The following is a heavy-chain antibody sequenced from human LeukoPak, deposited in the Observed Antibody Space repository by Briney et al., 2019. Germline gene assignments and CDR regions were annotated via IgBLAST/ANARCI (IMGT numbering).Heavy chain of an antibody. D-gene: IGHD3-22*01. CDR2: ISSSGRTF. Sequence: GGSLRLSCAASGFTFSSYEMNWVRQAPGKGLEWLSYISSSGRTFYYADSVKGRFTISRDNAKNSLYLQMNSLRAEDTAVYYCARDLRSSVVSRFDYWGQGTLVTVSS. J-gene: IGHJ4*02. CDR1: GFTFSSYE. V-gene: IGHV3-48*03. CDR3: ARDLRSSVVSRFDY.